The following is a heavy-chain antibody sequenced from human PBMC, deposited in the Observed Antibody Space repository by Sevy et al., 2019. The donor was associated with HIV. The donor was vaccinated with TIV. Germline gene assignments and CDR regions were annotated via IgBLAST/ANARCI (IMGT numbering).Heavy chain of an antibody. J-gene: IGHJ4*02. CDR1: GFTVSINY. V-gene: IGHV3-66*01. CDR3: ARGKGGYGCGLNY. Sequence: GGSLRLSCSASGFTVSINYMTWVRQAPGEGLEWVSVIYSDGTTHHGDSVKGRFTISRDNSENTLYLQMNSLRVEDTAVYYCARGKGGYGCGLNYWGQGTLVTVSS. D-gene: IGHD5-18*01. CDR2: IYSDGTT.